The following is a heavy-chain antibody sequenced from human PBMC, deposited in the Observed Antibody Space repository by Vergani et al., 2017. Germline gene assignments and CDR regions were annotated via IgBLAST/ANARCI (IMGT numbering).Heavy chain of an antibody. Sequence: QVQLVESGGGVVQPGRSLRLSCAASGFTFSSYGMHWVRQAPGKGLEWVAVIWYDGSNKYYADSVKGRFTISRDNSKNTLYLQMNSLRAEDTAVYYCASGHGAVAGTEGFDYWGQGTLVTVSS. CDR1: GFTFSSYG. D-gene: IGHD6-19*01. J-gene: IGHJ4*02. CDR3: ASGHGAVAGTEGFDY. CDR2: IWYDGSNK. V-gene: IGHV3-33*01.